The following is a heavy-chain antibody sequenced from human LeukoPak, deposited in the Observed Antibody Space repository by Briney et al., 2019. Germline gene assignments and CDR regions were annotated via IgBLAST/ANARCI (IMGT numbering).Heavy chain of an antibody. CDR3: ARDQYYYDSSGYLSTAYFDY. J-gene: IGHJ4*02. CDR2: IIPIFGTA. Sequence: SVKVSCKASGGTFSSYAISWVRQAPGQGLEWMGRIIPIFGTANYAQKFQGRVTITTDESTSTAYMELSSLRSEDTAVYYCARDQYYYDSSGYLSTAYFDYWGQGTLVTVSS. V-gene: IGHV1-69*05. CDR1: GGTFSSYA. D-gene: IGHD3-22*01.